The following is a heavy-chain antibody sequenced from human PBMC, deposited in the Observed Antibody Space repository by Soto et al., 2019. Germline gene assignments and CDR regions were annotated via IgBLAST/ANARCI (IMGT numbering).Heavy chain of an antibody. CDR2: IYYSGST. V-gene: IGHV4-61*08. CDR3: ARDTPDYESMSNWFDP. J-gene: IGHJ5*02. D-gene: IGHD3-16*01. CDR1: GGSISSGGYY. Sequence: SETLSLTCTVSGGSISSGGYYWSWIRQHPGKGLEWIGYIYYSGSTNYNPSLKSRVTISVDTSKNQFSLKLSSVTAADTAVYYCARDTPDYESMSNWFDPWGQGTLVTVSS.